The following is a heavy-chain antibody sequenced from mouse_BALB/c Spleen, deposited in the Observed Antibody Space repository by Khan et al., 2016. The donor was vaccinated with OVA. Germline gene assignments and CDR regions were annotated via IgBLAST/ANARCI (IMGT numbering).Heavy chain of an antibody. D-gene: IGHD2-1*01. J-gene: IGHJ3*01. CDR2: IYPGNSDT. V-gene: IGHV1-5*01. CDR3: TDGNYVGLFAY. CDR1: GYSFTSYW. Sequence: VQLKQSGTVLARPGASVKMSCKASGYSFTSYWMHWVKQRPGQGLEWIGAIYPGNSDTSYNQKFKGKAKLTAVTSASNAYMELSSLTNEDSAGYYCTDGNYVGLFAYWGQGTLVTVSA.